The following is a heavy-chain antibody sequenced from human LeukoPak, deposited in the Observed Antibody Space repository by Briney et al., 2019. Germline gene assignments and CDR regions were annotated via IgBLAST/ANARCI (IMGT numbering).Heavy chain of an antibody. CDR1: GFTFSSYW. Sequence: PGGSLRLSCAASGFTFSSYWMHWVRCGPGKGLVWVSRINSDGSDTRHADSVNGRFTISRDNAKNMVFLEMNSLRAEDTAVYYCARDRDGPDYWGQGTLVTVSS. D-gene: IGHD5-24*01. CDR3: ARDRDGPDY. J-gene: IGHJ4*02. V-gene: IGHV3-74*01. CDR2: INSDGSDT.